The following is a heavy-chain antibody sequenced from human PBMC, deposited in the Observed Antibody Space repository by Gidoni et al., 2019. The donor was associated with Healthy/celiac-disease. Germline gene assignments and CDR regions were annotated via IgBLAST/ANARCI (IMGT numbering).Heavy chain of an antibody. Sequence: QVQLVESGGGVVQPGRSLRLSCAASGCTFSSYGMHWVRQAPGKGLEWVAVISYDGRNKYYADSVKGRFTISRDNSKNTLYLQMNSLRAEDTAVYYCAKDRGSSVAETDYDYYGRDVWGQGTTVTVSS. J-gene: IGHJ6*02. V-gene: IGHV3-30*18. CDR1: GCTFSSYG. CDR3: AKDRGSSVAETDYDYYGRDV. D-gene: IGHD6-19*01. CDR2: ISYDGRNK.